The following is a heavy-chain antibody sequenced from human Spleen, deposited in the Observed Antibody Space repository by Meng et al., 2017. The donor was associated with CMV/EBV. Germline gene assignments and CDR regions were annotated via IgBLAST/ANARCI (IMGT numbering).Heavy chain of an antibody. Sequence: GESLKISCAASGFTFSSYSMNWVRQAPGKGLEWVSYISSSSSTIYYADSVKGRFTISRDNAKNSLYLQMNSLRAEDTAVYYCARDLNWAAAGTGDFDYWGQGTLVTVSS. CDR2: ISSSSSTI. V-gene: IGHV3-48*04. D-gene: IGHD6-13*01. J-gene: IGHJ4*02. CDR1: GFTFSSYS. CDR3: ARDLNWAAAGTGDFDY.